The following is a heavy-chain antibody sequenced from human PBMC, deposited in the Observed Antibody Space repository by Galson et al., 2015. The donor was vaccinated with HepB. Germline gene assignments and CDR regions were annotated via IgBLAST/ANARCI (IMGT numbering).Heavy chain of an antibody. CDR2: IHSDGSST. CDR1: GFTFRSYW. D-gene: IGHD1-26*01. Sequence: SLRLSCAASGFTFRSYWMHWVRQVPGKGLVWVARIHSDGSSTGYADSVKGRFTISRDNAKNTLYLQMNSLRAEETAVYYCARDKSGSQYYLDYWGQGTLVTVSS. V-gene: IGHV3-74*01. CDR3: ARDKSGSQYYLDY. J-gene: IGHJ4*02.